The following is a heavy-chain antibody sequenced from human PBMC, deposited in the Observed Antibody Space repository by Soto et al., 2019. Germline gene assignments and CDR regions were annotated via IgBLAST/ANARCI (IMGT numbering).Heavy chain of an antibody. CDR2: ISGSGGST. D-gene: IGHD3-3*01. CDR3: AKAGSGYDFWSGYSRGGNWFDP. J-gene: IGHJ5*02. V-gene: IGHV3-23*01. Sequence: GGSLRLSCAASGFSFRSYAMSWVRQAPGKGLEWVSAISGSGGSTYYADSVKGRFTISRDNSKNTLYLQMNSLRAEDTAVYYCAKAGSGYDFWSGYSRGGNWFDPWGQGTLVTVPS. CDR1: GFSFRSYA.